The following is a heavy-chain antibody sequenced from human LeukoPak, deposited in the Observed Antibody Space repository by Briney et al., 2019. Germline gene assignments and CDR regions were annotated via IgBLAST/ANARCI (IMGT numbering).Heavy chain of an antibody. CDR1: GGSISSGGYS. Sequence: SETLSLTCAVSGGSISSGGYSWSWIRQPPGKGLEWIGYIYHSGSTYYNPSLKSRVTISVDRSKNQFSLKLSSVTAADTAVYYCARDRGYSYGYAPDGMDVWGQGTTVTVSS. V-gene: IGHV4-30-2*01. D-gene: IGHD5-18*01. J-gene: IGHJ6*02. CDR3: ARDRGYSYGYAPDGMDV. CDR2: IYHSGST.